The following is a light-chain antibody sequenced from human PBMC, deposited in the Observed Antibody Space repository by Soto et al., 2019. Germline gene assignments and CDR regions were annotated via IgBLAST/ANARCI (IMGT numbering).Light chain of an antibody. CDR2: GAS. V-gene: IGKV3-15*01. CDR3: QQWIRWT. CDR1: ESVGTN. Sequence: EIVMTQSPDTLSVSPGDRATLSCRASESVGTNVAWFQQRPGQAPRLLIYGASTRVAGIPARFSGSGSETEFTLTISSLQSEDFAIYHCQQWIRWTFGQGTRLELE. J-gene: IGKJ1*01.